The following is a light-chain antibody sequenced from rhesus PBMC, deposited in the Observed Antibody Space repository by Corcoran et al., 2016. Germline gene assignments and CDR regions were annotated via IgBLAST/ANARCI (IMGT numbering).Light chain of an antibody. Sequence: DIQMTQAPSSLSASVGDTVTITCRASQSISSWSDWYQQKPGKAPKLLHYKAPSLQSGVPARFSGMGSGTDFTLTIRSLQPEDFATYYCLPYIGSPYLFGPGTKVEIK. CDR1: QSISSW. J-gene: IGKJ2*01. CDR2: KAP. V-gene: IGKV1-22*01. CDR3: LPYIGSPYL.